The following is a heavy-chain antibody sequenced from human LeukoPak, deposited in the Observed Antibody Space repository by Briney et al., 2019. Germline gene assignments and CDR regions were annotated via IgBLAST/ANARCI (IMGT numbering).Heavy chain of an antibody. J-gene: IGHJ6*02. V-gene: IGHV4-34*08. D-gene: IGHD1-1*01. Sequence: ESLRLSCTVSGFTFGDYAINWVRQPPGKGLEWIGEINHSGSTNYNPSLKSRVTISVDTSKNQFSLKLSSVTAADTAVYYCASWIGGDVWGQGTTVTVSS. CDR1: GFTFGDYA. CDR2: INHSGST. CDR3: ASWIGGDV.